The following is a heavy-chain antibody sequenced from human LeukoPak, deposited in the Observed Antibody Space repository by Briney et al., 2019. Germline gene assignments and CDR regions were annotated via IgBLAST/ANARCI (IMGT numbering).Heavy chain of an antibody. Sequence: GGSLRLSCAASGFTLSSYAMSWVRQAPGKGLEWVSAISGSGGSTYYADSVKGRFTISRDNSKNTLYLQMNSLRAEDTAVYYCAKDSSSWYQGWFDPWGQGTLVTVSS. CDR3: AKDSSSWYQGWFDP. J-gene: IGHJ5*02. V-gene: IGHV3-23*01. D-gene: IGHD6-13*01. CDR1: GFTLSSYA. CDR2: ISGSGGST.